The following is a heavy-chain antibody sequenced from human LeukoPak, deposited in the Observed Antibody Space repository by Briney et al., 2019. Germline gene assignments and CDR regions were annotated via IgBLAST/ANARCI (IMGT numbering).Heavy chain of an antibody. CDR2: ISGSGGST. J-gene: IGHJ4*02. Sequence: PGGSLRLSCAASGFTFSSYGMRWVRQAPGKGLECVSAISGSGGSTYYAASVKGWFTISSNNSKTTFHLQMNILRDEVTAVYYCARTTVTTPDYWGQGTLVTVSS. D-gene: IGHD4-17*01. V-gene: IGHV3-23*01. CDR3: ARTTVTTPDY. CDR1: GFTFSSYG.